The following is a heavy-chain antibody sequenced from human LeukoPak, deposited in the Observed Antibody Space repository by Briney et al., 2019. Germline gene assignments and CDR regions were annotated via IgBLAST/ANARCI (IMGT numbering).Heavy chain of an antibody. D-gene: IGHD5-18*01. CDR2: ISSSSSYI. Sequence: GGSLRLSCAASGFTFSSYSMNWVRQAPGEGLEWVSSISSSSSYIYYADSVKGRFTISRDNAKNSLYLQMNSLRAEDTAVYYCASAPGYSYGYLDYWGQGTLVTVSS. V-gene: IGHV3-21*01. CDR1: GFTFSSYS. CDR3: ASAPGYSYGYLDY. J-gene: IGHJ4*02.